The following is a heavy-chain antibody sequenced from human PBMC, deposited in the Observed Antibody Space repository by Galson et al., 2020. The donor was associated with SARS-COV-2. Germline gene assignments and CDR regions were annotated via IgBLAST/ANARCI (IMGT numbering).Heavy chain of an antibody. D-gene: IGHD3-3*01. Sequence: GESLKISCAASGFTFSNAWMSWVRQAPGKGLECVGRIKSKTDGGTTDYAAPVKGRFTISRDDSKNTLYLQMNSLKTEDTAVYYCTTDLGGGEYYDFWSGYYGGHGMDVWGQGTTVTVSS. J-gene: IGHJ6*02. V-gene: IGHV3-15*01. CDR3: TTDLGGGEYYDFWSGYYGGHGMDV. CDR2: IKSKTDGGTT. CDR1: GFTFSNAW.